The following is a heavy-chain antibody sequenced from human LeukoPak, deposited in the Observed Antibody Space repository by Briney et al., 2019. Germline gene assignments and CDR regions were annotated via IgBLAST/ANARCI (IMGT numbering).Heavy chain of an antibody. CDR2: IYTSGST. Sequence: SETLSLTCTVSGGSISSYYWSWIRQPAGKGLEWIGRIYTSGSTNYNPSLKSRVTMSVDTSKNQFSLKLSSVTAADTAVYYCARALYNDSSGYYYVWFDPWGQGTLVTVSS. V-gene: IGHV4-4*07. D-gene: IGHD3-22*01. CDR1: GGSISSYY. CDR3: ARALYNDSSGYYYVWFDP. J-gene: IGHJ5*02.